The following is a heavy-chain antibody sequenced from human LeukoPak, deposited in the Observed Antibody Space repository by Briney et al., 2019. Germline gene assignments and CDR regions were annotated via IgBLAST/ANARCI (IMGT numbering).Heavy chain of an antibody. CDR2: ISYDGSNK. CDR1: GFTFSSYG. D-gene: IGHD6-13*01. CDR3: AKESSSSWLDY. J-gene: IGHJ4*02. Sequence: PGRSLRLSCAASGFTFSSYGMHWVRQAPGKGLEWAAVISYDGSNKYYADSVKGRFTISRDNSKNTLYLQMNSLRAEDTAVYYCAKESSSSWLDYWGQGTLVTVSS. V-gene: IGHV3-30*18.